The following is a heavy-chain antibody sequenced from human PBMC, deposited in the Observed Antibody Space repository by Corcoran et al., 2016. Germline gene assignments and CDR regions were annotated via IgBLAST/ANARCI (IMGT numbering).Heavy chain of an antibody. Sequence: QLQLQESGPGLVKPSETLSLTCTVSGGSISSSSYYWGWLRQPPGKGLEWIGGIYYSGSTYYNPSLKSRVTISVDTSKNQFSLKLSSVTAADTAVYYGARRGRYQLLPFDYWGQGTLVTVSS. CDR1: GGSISSSSYY. V-gene: IGHV4-39*01. D-gene: IGHD2-2*01. CDR3: ARRGRYQLLPFDY. J-gene: IGHJ4*02. CDR2: IYYSGST.